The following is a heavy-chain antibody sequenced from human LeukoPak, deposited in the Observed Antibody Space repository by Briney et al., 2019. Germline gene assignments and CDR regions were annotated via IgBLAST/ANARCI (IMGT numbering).Heavy chain of an antibody. D-gene: IGHD1/OR15-1a*01. CDR1: GFTLSSYR. CDR2: INGDGSNA. V-gene: IGHV3-74*01. CDR3: AKQMRD. J-gene: IGHJ4*02. Sequence: GGSLRLPCAASGFTLSSYRMHWVRQVPGKGLVWVSQINGDGSNAYYADSVKGRFTISRDNAKNTLYLQVNNLRAEDTAVYYCAKQMRDWGQGTLVTVSS.